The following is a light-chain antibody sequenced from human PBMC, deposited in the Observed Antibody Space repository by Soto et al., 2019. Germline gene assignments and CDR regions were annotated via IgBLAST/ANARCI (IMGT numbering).Light chain of an antibody. J-gene: IGLJ2*01. CDR1: GSSIGTNT. CDR2: GNN. Sequence: QSVLTQPTSASGTPGQRVTISCSGSGSSIGTNTVNWYRQLPGTAPKLLIYGNNQRPSGVPDRFSGSKSGTSASLAISGLRSEDEAEYYCTAWDGSLNNVLFGGGTKLTVL. CDR3: TAWDGSLNNVL. V-gene: IGLV1-44*01.